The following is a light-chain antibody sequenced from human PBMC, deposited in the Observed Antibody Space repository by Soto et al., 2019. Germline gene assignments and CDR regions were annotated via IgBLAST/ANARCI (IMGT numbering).Light chain of an antibody. Sequence: IGLTQSLATLSLSPGERATLSGRASQSVSTYLAWYQQKPGQAPRLLIYDVSNRATGIPARFSGSGSGTDFTLTISSLEPEDFAVYYCQQRTNWPPITFGQGTRLEIK. CDR3: QQRTNWPPIT. CDR2: DVS. J-gene: IGKJ5*01. V-gene: IGKV3-11*01. CDR1: QSVSTY.